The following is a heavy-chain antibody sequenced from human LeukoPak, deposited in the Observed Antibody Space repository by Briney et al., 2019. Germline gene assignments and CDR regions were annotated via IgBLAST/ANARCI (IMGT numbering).Heavy chain of an antibody. CDR1: GYTFTSYG. V-gene: IGHV1-2*02. Sequence: ASVKVSCKASGYTFTSYGIRWVRQAPGQGREWMGWINPNTGDRNFAQKFQGRVTMTRDTSISTAYMELRRLTSDDTAIYYCARSLSTDYGGQGTLVAVSS. J-gene: IGHJ4*02. CDR2: INPNTGDR. CDR3: ARSLSTDY.